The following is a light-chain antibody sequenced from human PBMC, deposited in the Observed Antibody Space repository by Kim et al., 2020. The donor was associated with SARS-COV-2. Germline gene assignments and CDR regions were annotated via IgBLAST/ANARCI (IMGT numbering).Light chain of an antibody. CDR1: QSFSSW. V-gene: IGKV1-5*03. J-gene: IGKJ2*01. Sequence: DIQMTQSPSTLSASVGDSVTITCRASQSFSSWLAWYQQKPGQAPKLLIYKASSLGSGVPSRFSGSGSGTEFTLTIGSLQTDDSATYYCLQYSSYPYTFGQGTKL. CDR2: KAS. CDR3: LQYSSYPYT.